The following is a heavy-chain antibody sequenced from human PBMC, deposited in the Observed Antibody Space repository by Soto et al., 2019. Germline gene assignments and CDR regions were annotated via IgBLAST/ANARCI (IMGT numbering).Heavy chain of an antibody. CDR2: IYWNDDK. CDR1: GFLLSTSGVG. CDR3: AHLTYYYGSGSYPYYFDY. V-gene: IGHV2-5*01. J-gene: IGHJ4*02. D-gene: IGHD3-10*01. Sequence: QITLKESGPTLVKPTQTLTLTCTFSGFLLSTSGVGVGWIRQPPGKALEWLALIYWNDDKRYSPSLKSRLTITKDTSKNQVVLTMTNMDPVDTATYYCAHLTYYYGSGSYPYYFDYWGQGTLVTVSS.